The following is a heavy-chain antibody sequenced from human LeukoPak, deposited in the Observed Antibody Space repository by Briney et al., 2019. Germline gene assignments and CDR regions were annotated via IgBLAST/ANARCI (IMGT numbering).Heavy chain of an antibody. V-gene: IGHV3-48*02. CDR1: GFAFSDYS. Sequence: GGSLRLSCAASGFAFSDYSMSWVRQAPGKGLEWVSYISSSDNTIHYADSVKGRFTISRDNAKNSLYLEMNSLRDEDTAVYYCARVHRGYSYGRLDYWGQGTLVTVSS. J-gene: IGHJ4*02. CDR2: ISSSDNTI. D-gene: IGHD5-18*01. CDR3: ARVHRGYSYGRLDY.